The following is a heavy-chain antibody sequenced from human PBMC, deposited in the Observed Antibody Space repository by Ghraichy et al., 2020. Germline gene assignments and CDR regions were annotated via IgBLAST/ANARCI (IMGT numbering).Heavy chain of an antibody. Sequence: GGSLRLSCAASGFTVSSNYMSWVRQPPGKGLEWVSIIYGRDNTNYADSVKGRFTISRDDSKNTLYLQMNSLRAEDTALYYCARGAGSSWYHAIDYWGQGTLVTVSS. CDR2: IYGRDNT. CDR3: ARGAGSSWYHAIDY. V-gene: IGHV3-53*01. CDR1: GFTVSSNY. D-gene: IGHD6-13*01. J-gene: IGHJ4*02.